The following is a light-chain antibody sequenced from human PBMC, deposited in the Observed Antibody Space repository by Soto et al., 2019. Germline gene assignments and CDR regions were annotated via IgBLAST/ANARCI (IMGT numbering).Light chain of an antibody. Sequence: DIQMTQSLSTLSASVGDRVTITCRASQSIGRFLAWYQHQPGKAPKLLIYDASTLESGVPSRFSGTGSATECTRSISSLRPEYFATYYRQTCETSPSTFGRGTK. CDR1: QSIGRF. J-gene: IGKJ2*01. CDR2: DAS. CDR3: QTCETSPST. V-gene: IGKV1-5*01.